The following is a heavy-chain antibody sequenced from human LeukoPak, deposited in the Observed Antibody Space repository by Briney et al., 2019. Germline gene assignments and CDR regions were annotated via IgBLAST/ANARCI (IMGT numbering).Heavy chain of an antibody. Sequence: SETLSLTCSVSGFSITFYWSWFRRPPGKGLEWIGQIHDSGIASYSPSLKSRVTISLDTSKNQFSLHLSSVTAADTAVYYCARHSGYAMDVWGQGITVTVS. J-gene: IGHJ6*02. D-gene: IGHD6-25*01. CDR2: IHDSGIA. CDR1: GFSITFY. V-gene: IGHV4-59*08. CDR3: ARHSGYAMDV.